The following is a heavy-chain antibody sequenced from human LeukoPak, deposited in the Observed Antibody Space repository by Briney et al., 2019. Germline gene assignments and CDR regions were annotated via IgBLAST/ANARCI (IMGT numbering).Heavy chain of an antibody. CDR1: GYTFTGYS. Sequence: ASVKVSCKASGYTFTGYSLHWVRQAPGQGLEWMGWINPNSGTTHCAQKFQDRVTMTADASTTTAYMELSRLRSDDTAVYYCARDVRMARPSGGYWGGGTLVTVSS. CDR3: ARDVRMARPSGGY. J-gene: IGHJ4*02. D-gene: IGHD5-24*01. CDR2: INPNSGTT. V-gene: IGHV1-2*02.